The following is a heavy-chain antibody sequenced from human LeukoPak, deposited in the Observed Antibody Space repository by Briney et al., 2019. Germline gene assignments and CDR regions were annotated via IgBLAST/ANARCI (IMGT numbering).Heavy chain of an antibody. CDR2: IHADSGRT. J-gene: IGHJ4*02. V-gene: IGHV3-23*01. CDR1: GFTFSSYA. D-gene: IGHD1-26*01. Sequence: GGSLRLSCATSGFTFSSYAMSWVRQAPGKGLEWVAGIHADSGRTYYADSVKGRFTISRDNSKNTLYLQMNSLRAEDTAVFYCVRGSPNSGSQYGYWGQGTLVTVSS. CDR3: VRGSPNSGSQYGY.